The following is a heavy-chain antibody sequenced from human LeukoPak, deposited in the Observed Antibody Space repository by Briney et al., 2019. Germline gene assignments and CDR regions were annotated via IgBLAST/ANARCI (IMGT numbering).Heavy chain of an antibody. J-gene: IGHJ4*02. CDR1: GGTFSSYA. V-gene: IGHV1-69*05. CDR3: ARDGWYYYDSSGYYY. CDR2: LIPIFGTA. Sequence: EASVKVSXKASGGTFSSYAISWVRQAPGQGLEWMGGLIPIFGTANYAQKFQGRVTITTDESTSTAYMELSSLRSEDTAVYYCARDGWYYYDSSGYYYWGQGTLVTVSS. D-gene: IGHD3-22*01.